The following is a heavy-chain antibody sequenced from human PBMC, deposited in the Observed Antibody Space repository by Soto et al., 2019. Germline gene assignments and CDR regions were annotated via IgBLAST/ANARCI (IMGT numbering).Heavy chain of an antibody. J-gene: IGHJ4*02. CDR3: ARGGKGILVVPNS. Sequence: EVQLVESGGGLVKPGGSLRLSCAASGFTFSSFSMIWVRQAPGKGLEWVSSITSSSSYISYADSVKGRFTISRYNAENSLYLQMDSLRAEDTAVYYCARGGKGILVVPNSWGQGTLVTVSS. V-gene: IGHV3-21*01. CDR2: ITSSSSYI. D-gene: IGHD3-22*01. CDR1: GFTFSSFS.